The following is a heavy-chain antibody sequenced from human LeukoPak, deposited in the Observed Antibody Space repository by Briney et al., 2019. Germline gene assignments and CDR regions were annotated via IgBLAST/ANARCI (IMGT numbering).Heavy chain of an antibody. CDR3: ASWPVGWYGEDS. D-gene: IGHD6-19*01. CDR1: GFIFSSYS. J-gene: IGHJ4*02. V-gene: IGHV3-21*04. CDR2: LSSSSDYI. Sequence: GGSLRLSCAASGFIFSSYSMNWVRQAPGKGLEWVSSLSSSSDYIYYGDSVKGRFTISRDTPKNTLYLQMNSLRVEDTAVYYCASWPVGWYGEDSWGQGTLVTVSS.